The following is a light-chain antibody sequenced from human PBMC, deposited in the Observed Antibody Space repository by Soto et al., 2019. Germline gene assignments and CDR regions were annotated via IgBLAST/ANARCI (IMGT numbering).Light chain of an antibody. Sequence: EIVLRQSPGTLSLSPGERATLSCRASQSVSSSYLAWYQQKPGQAPRLLIYGASSRATGIPDRFSGSGSGTDFTLTISRLEPEDFAVYYCQQHGSSPQTFGQGTKVDIK. CDR3: QQHGSSPQT. J-gene: IGKJ1*01. CDR1: QSVSSSY. CDR2: GAS. V-gene: IGKV3-20*01.